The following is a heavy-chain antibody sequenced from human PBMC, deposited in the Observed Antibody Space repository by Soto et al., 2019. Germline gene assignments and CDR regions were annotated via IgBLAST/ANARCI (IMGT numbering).Heavy chain of an antibody. CDR2: VNPDGSYT. V-gene: IGHV3-74*01. CDR1: GFNFRDYW. D-gene: IGHD3-22*01. Sequence: PGGSLRLSCAAFGFNFRDYWMYWVRLAPGKGPLWVARVNPDGSYTDHADYVKGRFTISRDNSKNTLYLQMNSLRAEDTAVYYCATREAYYDSRGPFDYWGQGTLVTVSS. CDR3: ATREAYYDSRGPFDY. J-gene: IGHJ4*02.